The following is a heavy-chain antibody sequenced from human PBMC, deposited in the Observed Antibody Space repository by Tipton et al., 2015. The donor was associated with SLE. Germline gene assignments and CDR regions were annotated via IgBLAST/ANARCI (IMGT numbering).Heavy chain of an antibody. CDR1: GGSIGSSGYY. Sequence: TLSLTCTVSGGSIGSSGYYWGWIRQPPGKGLEWIGSIYYSGSTYYNPSLKSRVTISVDTSMQQFSLQLSSVTAADAAVYYCVTRERDGYNFYYQGVDVWGQGTTVTVPS. D-gene: IGHD5-24*01. V-gene: IGHV4-39*01. CDR3: VTRERDGYNFYYQGVDV. CDR2: IYYSGST. J-gene: IGHJ6*02.